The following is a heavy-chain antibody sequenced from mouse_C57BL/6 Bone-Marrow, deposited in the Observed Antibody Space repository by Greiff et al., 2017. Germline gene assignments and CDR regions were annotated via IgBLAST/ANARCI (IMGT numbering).Heavy chain of an antibody. CDR2: ISSGGSYT. D-gene: IGHD2-1*01. J-gene: IGHJ2*01. V-gene: IGHV5-6*01. CDR1: GFTFSSYG. Sequence: EVKLVESGGDLVKPGGSLKLSCAASGFTFSSYGMSWVRQTPDKRLEWVATISSGGSYTYYPDSVKGRFTISRDNAKNTLYLQMSSLKSEDTAMYYCARLPCSTMAHFDYWGQGPTLTVSS. CDR3: ARLPCSTMAHFDY.